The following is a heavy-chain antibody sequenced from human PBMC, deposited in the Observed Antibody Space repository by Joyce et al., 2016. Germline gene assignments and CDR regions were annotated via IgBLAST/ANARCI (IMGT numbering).Heavy chain of an antibody. J-gene: IGHJ6*02. CDR3: ARDQGLGRSWATDV. CDR2: IFRSGGP. CDR1: GASIGSGVYS. Sequence: QLQLRESGSRLVKPSETLSLTCSVSGASIGSGVYSWTWMRRTPGKGLEWIGYIFRSGGPYYKASIKSRVTRLVDKSKNQFSLALSAVTAADTAVYYCARDQGLGRSWATDVWGQGSTVTVSS. V-gene: IGHV4-30-2*01. D-gene: IGHD3/OR15-3a*01.